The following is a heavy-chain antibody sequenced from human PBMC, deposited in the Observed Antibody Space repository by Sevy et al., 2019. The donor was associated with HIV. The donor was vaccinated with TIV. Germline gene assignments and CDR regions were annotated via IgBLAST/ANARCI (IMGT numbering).Heavy chain of an antibody. CDR1: GFTFSSYE. Sequence: GGSLRLSCAASGFTFSSYEMNWVRQAPGKGLEWVSYISSRGSSTLYADSVKGRFTFSRDNAKNSLYLQMNSLRAEDTAVYYCARHPRSGWLRGFDIWGQGTVVTVSS. CDR2: ISSRGSST. J-gene: IGHJ3*02. D-gene: IGHD6-19*01. CDR3: ARHPRSGWLRGFDI. V-gene: IGHV3-48*03.